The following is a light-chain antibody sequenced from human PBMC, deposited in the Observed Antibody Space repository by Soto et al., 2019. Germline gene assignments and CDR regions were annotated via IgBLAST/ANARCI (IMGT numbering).Light chain of an antibody. Sequence: IQVTQSPSSLSASVGDSVTITCRASQDLSSYLVWYQQKPGKAPTLLIYAASTLQSGVPSRFSGSGFGTDCTLPISSRQAEDFASYYCQQLRSYPSPFGGGTKGEIK. CDR2: AAS. CDR3: QQLRSYPSP. J-gene: IGKJ4*01. V-gene: IGKV1-9*01. CDR1: QDLSSY.